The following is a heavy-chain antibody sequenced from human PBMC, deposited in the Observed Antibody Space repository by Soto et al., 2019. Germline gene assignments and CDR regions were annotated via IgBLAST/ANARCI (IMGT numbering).Heavy chain of an antibody. V-gene: IGHV3-21*01. J-gene: IGHJ5*02. CDR1: GFTFSSYS. D-gene: IGHD6-13*01. CDR2: ISSSSSYI. CDR3: ARAPGIAAALSWFDP. Sequence: LRLSCAASGFTFSSYSMNWVRQAPGKGLEWVSSISSSSSYIYYADSVKGRFTISRDNAKNSLYLQMNSLRAEDTAVYYCARAPGIAAALSWFDPWGQGTLVTVSS.